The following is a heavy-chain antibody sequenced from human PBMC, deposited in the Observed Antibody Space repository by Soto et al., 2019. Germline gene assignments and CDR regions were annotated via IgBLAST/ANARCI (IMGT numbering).Heavy chain of an antibody. CDR1: GFTFDDYA. CDR2: ISWNSGSI. J-gene: IGHJ6*02. D-gene: IGHD4-17*01. V-gene: IGHV3-9*01. Sequence: GGSLRLSCAASGFTFDDYAMHWVRQAPGKGLEWVSGISWNSGSIGYADSVKGRFTISRDNAKNSLYLQMNSLRAEDTALYYCAKAPYGDYGYYGMDVWGQGXTVTVSS. CDR3: AKAPYGDYGYYGMDV.